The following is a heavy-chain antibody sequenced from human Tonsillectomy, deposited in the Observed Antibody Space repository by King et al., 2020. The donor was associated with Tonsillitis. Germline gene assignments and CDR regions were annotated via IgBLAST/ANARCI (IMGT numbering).Heavy chain of an antibody. Sequence: QLVQSGAEVKKPGESLKISCKGFGDRFTTYWIGWVRQMPGKGLEWMGTIYPSDSDTRYSPSFQGHVTISVDRSISTAYLQWSSLKASDTAMYFCARRAYGSGSYADHWGQGTPVTVSS. D-gene: IGHD3-10*01. V-gene: IGHV5-51*03. J-gene: IGHJ4*02. CDR1: GDRFTTYW. CDR3: ARRAYGSGSYADH. CDR2: IYPSDSDT.